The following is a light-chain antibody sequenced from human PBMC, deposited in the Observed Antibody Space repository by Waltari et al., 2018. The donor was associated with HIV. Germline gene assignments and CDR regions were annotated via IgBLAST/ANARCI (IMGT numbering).Light chain of an antibody. CDR3: VLYMGSGIYWV. J-gene: IGLJ3*02. CDR2: STN. CDR1: SGSVSTGYF. Sequence: QTVVTQEPSFSVSPGGTVTLTCGLSSGSVSTGYFPSWYQQTPGQAPRTLIYSTNTRSSGVPDRFSGSILGNKAALTITGAQTDDESDYYCVLYMGSGIYWVFGGGTKLTVL. V-gene: IGLV8-61*01.